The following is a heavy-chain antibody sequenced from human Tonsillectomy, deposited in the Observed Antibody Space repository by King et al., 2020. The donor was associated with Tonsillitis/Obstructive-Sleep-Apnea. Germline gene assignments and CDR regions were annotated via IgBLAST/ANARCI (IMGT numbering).Heavy chain of an antibody. CDR2: ISGSGGGT. D-gene: IGHD6-19*01. J-gene: IGHJ6*02. V-gene: IGHV3-23*04. CDR3: AKGKDNSGRYYYGMDV. Sequence: VQLVESGGGLVQPGGSLRLSCAATGFTFSSYAMNWVRQAPGKGLEWVSAISGSGGGTYSANSVRGRFTISRDNSKNTLFLQMSSLTVEDTAVYYCAKGKDNSGRYYYGMDVWGQGTTVTVSS. CDR1: GFTFSSYA.